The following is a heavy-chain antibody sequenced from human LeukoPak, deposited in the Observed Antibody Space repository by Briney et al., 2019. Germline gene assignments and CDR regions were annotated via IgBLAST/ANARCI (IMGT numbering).Heavy chain of an antibody. V-gene: IGHV4-30-4*01. J-gene: IGHJ5*02. D-gene: IGHD2-2*01. Sequence: SETLSLTCTVSGGSISSGDYYWSWIRQPPGKGLEWIGYIYYSGGTYYNPSLKSRVTISVDTSKSQFSLKLSSVTAADTAVYYCARGGLDIVVVPAAQNWFDPWGQGTLVTVSS. CDR2: IYYSGGT. CDR3: ARGGLDIVVVPAAQNWFDP. CDR1: GGSISSGDYY.